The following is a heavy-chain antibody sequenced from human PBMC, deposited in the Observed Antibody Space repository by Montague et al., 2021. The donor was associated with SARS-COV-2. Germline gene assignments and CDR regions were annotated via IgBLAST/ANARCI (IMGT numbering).Heavy chain of an antibody. V-gene: IGHV4-59*01. D-gene: IGHD2-15*01. CDR3: ARGGGHYNYGLDV. Sequence: SETLSLTCTVSGGSISNYYWSWIRQPPGRGLEWIGYIYYSGSTDYSPSLKSRVTISLDTSKNQFSLKVTSVTAADTAVYYCARGGGHYNYGLDVWGPGTTVTVSS. CDR2: IYYSGST. CDR1: GGSISNYY. J-gene: IGHJ6*02.